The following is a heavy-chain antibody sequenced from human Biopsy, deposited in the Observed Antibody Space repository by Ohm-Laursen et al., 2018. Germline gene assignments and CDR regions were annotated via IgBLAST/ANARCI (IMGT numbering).Heavy chain of an antibody. CDR3: VRDRRDWYEP. Sequence: TLSLTCSVSGGSISSGGYYWGWIRQFPGKGLELLGYIYNVESTYYNPFLKSRVLISGDASRNQYSLKLTSVTAADTAVYYCVRDRRDWYEPWGQGTLVTVSS. CDR1: GGSISSGGYY. J-gene: IGHJ5*02. CDR2: IYNVEST. V-gene: IGHV4-31*03.